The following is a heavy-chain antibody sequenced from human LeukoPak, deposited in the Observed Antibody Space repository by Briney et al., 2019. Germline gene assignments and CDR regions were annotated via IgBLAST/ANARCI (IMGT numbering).Heavy chain of an antibody. CDR3: ARVSDTTMGLFDY. CDR1: GGSISSYY. J-gene: IGHJ4*02. D-gene: IGHD5-18*01. CDR2: IYYSGST. V-gene: IGHV4-59*01. Sequence: SETPSLTCTVSGGSISSYYWSWIRQPPGKGLEWIGYIYYSGSTNYNPSLKSRVTTSVDTSKNQFSLKLSSVTAADTAVYYCARVSDTTMGLFDYWGQGTLVTVSS.